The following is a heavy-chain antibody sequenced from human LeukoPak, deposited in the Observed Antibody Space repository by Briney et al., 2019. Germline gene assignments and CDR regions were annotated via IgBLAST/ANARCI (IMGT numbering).Heavy chain of an antibody. CDR3: ARGYYYDSSGYPDY. J-gene: IGHJ4*02. D-gene: IGHD3-22*01. CDR1: GDSISNYH. CDR2: IYYSGST. Sequence: SETLSLTCSVSGDSISNYHWSWIRQPPGKGLEWIGYIYYSGSTNYNPSLKSRVTISVDTSKNQFSLKLSSVTAADTAVYYCARGYYYDSSGYPDYWGQGTLVTVSS. V-gene: IGHV4-59*01.